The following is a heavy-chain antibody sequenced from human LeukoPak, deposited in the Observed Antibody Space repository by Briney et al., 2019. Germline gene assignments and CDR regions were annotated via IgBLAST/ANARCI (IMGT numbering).Heavy chain of an antibody. D-gene: IGHD3-3*01. CDR2: MNPNSGNT. CDR1: GYTFTSYD. V-gene: IGHV1-8*03. CDR3: ARARGFWSGNDLSY. Sequence: VASVKVSCKASGYTFTSYDINWVRQATGQGLEWMGWMNPNSGNTGYAQKFQGRVTITRNTSISTAYMELSSLRSEDTAVYYCARARGFWSGNDLSYWGQGTLVTVSS. J-gene: IGHJ4*02.